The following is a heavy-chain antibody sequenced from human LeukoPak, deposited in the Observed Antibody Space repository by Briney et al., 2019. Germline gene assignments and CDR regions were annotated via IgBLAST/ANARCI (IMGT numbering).Heavy chain of an antibody. Sequence: GRSLRLSCAASGFTFSSYAMHLVRQAPGKGLERVAVISYDGSNKYYADSVKGRFTISRDNSKNTLYLQMNSLRAEDTAVYYCARDRGIAVAGTFYWGQGTLVTVSS. CDR3: ARDRGIAVAGTFY. J-gene: IGHJ4*02. V-gene: IGHV3-30*04. CDR1: GFTFSSYA. D-gene: IGHD6-19*01. CDR2: ISYDGSNK.